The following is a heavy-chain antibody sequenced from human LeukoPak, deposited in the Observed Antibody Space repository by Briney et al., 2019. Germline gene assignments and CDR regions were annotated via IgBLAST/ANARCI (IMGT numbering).Heavy chain of an antibody. Sequence: AGGSLRLSCAASGFIFSDQSMNWVRQAPGKGLEWVSAISGSGGSTYYADSVKGRFTISRDNSKNTLYLQMNSLRAEDTAVYYCAKVRYSGSYYDYWGQGTLVTVSS. D-gene: IGHD1-26*01. CDR3: AKVRYSGSYYDY. CDR2: ISGSGGST. V-gene: IGHV3-23*01. J-gene: IGHJ4*02. CDR1: GFIFSDQS.